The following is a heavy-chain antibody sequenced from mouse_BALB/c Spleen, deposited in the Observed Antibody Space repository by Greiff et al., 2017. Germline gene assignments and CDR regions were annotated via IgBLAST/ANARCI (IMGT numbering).Heavy chain of an antibody. D-gene: IGHD1-1*01. CDR2: INPNNGGT. CDR3: AREDTTVVAVLYYYAMDY. V-gene: IGHV1-18*01. CDR1: GYTFTEYT. Sequence: VQLKQSGPELVKPGASVKISCKTSGYTFTEYTMHWVKQSHGKSLEWIGGINPNNGGTSYNQKFKGKATLTVDKSSSTAYMELRSLTSEDSAVYYCAREDTTVVAVLYYYAMDYWGQGTSVTVSS. J-gene: IGHJ4*01.